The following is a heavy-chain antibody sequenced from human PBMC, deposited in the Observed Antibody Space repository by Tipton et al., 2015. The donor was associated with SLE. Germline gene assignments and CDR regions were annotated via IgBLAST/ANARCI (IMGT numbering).Heavy chain of an antibody. CDR1: GFTFSSYG. CDR3: AREGGGGYSYGYPAGYFDY. D-gene: IGHD5-18*01. CDR2: IWYDGSNK. V-gene: IGHV3-33*01. Sequence: SLRLSCAASGFTFSSYGMHWVRQAPGKGLEWVAVIWYDGSNKYYADSVKGRFTISRDNSKNTLYLQMNSLRAEDTAVYYCAREGGGGYSYGYPAGYFDYWGQGTLVTVSS. J-gene: IGHJ4*02.